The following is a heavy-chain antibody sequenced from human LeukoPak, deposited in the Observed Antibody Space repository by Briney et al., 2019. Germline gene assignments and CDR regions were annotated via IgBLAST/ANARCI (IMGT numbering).Heavy chain of an antibody. D-gene: IGHD3-22*01. J-gene: IGHJ4*02. CDR1: GGSISSYY. CDR2: IYYSGST. V-gene: IGHV4-59*12. CDR3: ARGWLSLDY. Sequence: SETLSLTCTVSGGSISSYYWSWIRQPPGKGLEWIGYIYYSGSTNCNPSLKGRVTISVDTSKNQFSLKLSSVTAADTAVYYCARGWLSLDYWGQGTLVTVSS.